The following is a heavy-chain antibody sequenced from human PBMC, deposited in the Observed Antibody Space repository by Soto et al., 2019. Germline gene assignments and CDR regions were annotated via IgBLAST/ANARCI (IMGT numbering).Heavy chain of an antibody. D-gene: IGHD6-13*01. CDR3: AEYSSSWYGFDP. J-gene: IGHJ5*02. Sequence: ASVKVSCKASGGTFSSYTISWVRQAPGQGLEWMGRIIPILGIANYAQKYQGRVTITADKSTSTAYMELSSLRSEDTAVYYCAEYSSSWYGFDPWGQGTLVTVSS. CDR1: GGTFSSYT. V-gene: IGHV1-69*02. CDR2: IIPILGIA.